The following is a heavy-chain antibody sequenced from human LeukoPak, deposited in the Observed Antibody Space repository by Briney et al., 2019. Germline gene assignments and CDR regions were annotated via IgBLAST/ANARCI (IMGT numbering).Heavy chain of an antibody. V-gene: IGHV3-7*05. CDR2: IKQDGSEK. Sequence: GGSLRLSCAASGFTFSSYWMSWVREAPGKGLGWVANIKQDGSEKYYVDSVKGRFTISRDNAKNSLYLQMNSLRAEDTAVYYCARAPRVSHYFDYWGQGTLVTVSS. CDR3: ARAPRVSHYFDY. D-gene: IGHD6-6*01. J-gene: IGHJ4*02. CDR1: GFTFSSYW.